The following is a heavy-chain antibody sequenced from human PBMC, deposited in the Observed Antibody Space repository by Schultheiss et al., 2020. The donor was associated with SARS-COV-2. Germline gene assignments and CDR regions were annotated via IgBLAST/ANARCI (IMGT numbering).Heavy chain of an antibody. CDR1: GFTFSSYA. CDR2: ISSSSSYI. J-gene: IGHJ4*02. Sequence: GGSLRLSCAASGFTFSSYAMSWVRQAPGKGLEWVSSISSSSSYIYYADSVKGRFTISRDNAKNSLYLQMNSLRAEDTAVYYCATETGGDYYDYWGQGTLVTVSS. D-gene: IGHD1-26*01. V-gene: IGHV3-21*04. CDR3: ATETGGDYYDY.